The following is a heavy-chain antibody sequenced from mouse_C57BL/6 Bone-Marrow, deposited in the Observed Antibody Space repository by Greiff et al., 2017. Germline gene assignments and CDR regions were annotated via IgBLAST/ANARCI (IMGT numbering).Heavy chain of an antibody. Sequence: EVQLVESGPGLVKPSQSLSLTCSVTGYSITSGYYWNWIRQFPGNKLEWMGYISYDGSNNYNPSLKNRISITRDTSKNQFFLKLNSVTTEDTATYYCASYDYDVFAYWGQGTLVTVSA. D-gene: IGHD2-4*01. J-gene: IGHJ3*01. V-gene: IGHV3-6*01. CDR2: ISYDGSN. CDR3: ASYDYDVFAY. CDR1: GYSITSGYY.